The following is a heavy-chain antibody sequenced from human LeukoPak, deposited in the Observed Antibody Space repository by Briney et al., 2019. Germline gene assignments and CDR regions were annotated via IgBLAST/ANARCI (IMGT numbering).Heavy chain of an antibody. CDR1: GGSISSGGYY. CDR2: IYYSGST. D-gene: IGHD5-18*01. V-gene: IGHV4-31*03. Sequence: SETLSLTCTVSGGSISSGGYYWSWLRQHPGKGLEWIGYIYYSGSTYYNPSLKSRVTISVDTSKNQFSLKLSSVTAADTAVYYCARAPLYTAMAHYYFDYWGQGTLVTVSS. J-gene: IGHJ4*02. CDR3: ARAPLYTAMAHYYFDY.